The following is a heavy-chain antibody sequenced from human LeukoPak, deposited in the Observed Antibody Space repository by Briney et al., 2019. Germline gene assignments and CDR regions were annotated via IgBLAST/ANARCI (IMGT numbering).Heavy chain of an antibody. V-gene: IGHV1-18*01. CDR1: DYTFTSYG. CDR3: ARTPVQGAQSGSYYHFDY. D-gene: IGHD1-26*01. Sequence: ASVKVSCKASDYTFTSYGISWVRQAPGQGLEWMGWISAYNGNTNYAQKLQGRVTMTTDTSTSTAYMELRSLRSDDTAVYYCARTPVQGAQSGSYYHFDYWGQGTPVTVSS. CDR2: ISAYNGNT. J-gene: IGHJ4*02.